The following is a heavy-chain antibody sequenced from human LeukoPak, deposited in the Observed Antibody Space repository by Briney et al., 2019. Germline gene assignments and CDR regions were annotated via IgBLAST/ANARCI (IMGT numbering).Heavy chain of an antibody. Sequence: ASVKVSCKASGYTFTGYYMHWVRQAPGQGLEWMGWINPNSGGTNYAQKFQGRVTMTRDTSISTAYMELSRLRSDDTAVYYCARSGLVLYSNYRRNWFDPWGQGTLVTVSS. CDR3: ARSGLVLYSNYRRNWFDP. CDR2: INPNSGGT. D-gene: IGHD4-11*01. CDR1: GYTFTGYY. V-gene: IGHV1-2*02. J-gene: IGHJ5*02.